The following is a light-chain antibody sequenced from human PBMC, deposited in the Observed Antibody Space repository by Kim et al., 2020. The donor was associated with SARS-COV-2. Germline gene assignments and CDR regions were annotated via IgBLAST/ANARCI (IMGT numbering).Light chain of an antibody. CDR1: SSDVGGYNR. J-gene: IGLJ2*01. CDR3: SSYTSSATLI. CDR2: EVN. Sequence: QSALTQPPSVSGSPGQSVAISCTGTSSDVGGYNRVSWYQQSPGTAPKLILYEVNSRPSGDPDRFSGSKSGNTASLTISGLQTEDEADYYCSSYTSSATLIFGGGTQLTVL. V-gene: IGLV2-18*02.